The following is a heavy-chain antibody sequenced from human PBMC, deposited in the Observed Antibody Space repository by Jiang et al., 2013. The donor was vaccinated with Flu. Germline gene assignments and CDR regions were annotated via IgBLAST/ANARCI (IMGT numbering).Heavy chain of an antibody. CDR3: ARDRGGGGSYYLLEAFDI. CDR1: GYTFTSYG. V-gene: IGHV1-18*01. Sequence: GAEVKKPGASVKVSCKASGYTFTSYGISWVRQAPGQGLEWMGWISAYNGNTNYAQKLQGRVTMTTDTSTSTAYMELRSLRSDDTAVYYCARDRGGGGSYYLLEAFDIWGQGTMVTVSS. CDR2: ISAYNGNT. J-gene: IGHJ3*02. D-gene: IGHD1-26*01.